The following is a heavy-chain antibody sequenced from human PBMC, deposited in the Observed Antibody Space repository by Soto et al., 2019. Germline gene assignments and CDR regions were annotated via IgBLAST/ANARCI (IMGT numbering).Heavy chain of an antibody. V-gene: IGHV3-21*01. CDR2: ISSSSSYI. Sequence: GGSLRLSCAASGFTFSSYSMNWVRQAPGKGLEWVSSISSSSSYIYYADSVKGRFTISRDNAKNSLYLQMNSLRAEDTAVYYCARLGGYCSGGSCPYGMGVWGQGTTVTVS. J-gene: IGHJ6*02. D-gene: IGHD2-15*01. CDR3: ARLGGYCSGGSCPYGMGV. CDR1: GFTFSSYS.